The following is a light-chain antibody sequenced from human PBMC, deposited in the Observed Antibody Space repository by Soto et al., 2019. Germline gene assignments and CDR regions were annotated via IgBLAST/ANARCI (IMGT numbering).Light chain of an antibody. V-gene: IGKV1-39*01. CDR2: AAS. Sequence: DIRMTQSPSSLSAYVGDRVTITCRASQTISNFLNWYQQKPGKAPNLLIYAASGLQSGVPSRLIASGASKDFTLNVTSLQPEDFATYLCQQCFSTHRTVGQGTKVDIQ. J-gene: IGKJ1*01. CDR1: QTISNF. CDR3: QQCFSTHRT.